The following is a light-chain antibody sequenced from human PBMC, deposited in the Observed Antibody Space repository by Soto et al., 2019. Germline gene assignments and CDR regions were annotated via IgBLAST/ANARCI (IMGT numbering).Light chain of an antibody. CDR1: QDINNY. V-gene: IGKV1-9*01. CDR3: QQFKSYPLT. Sequence: DIQLTQSPSFLSASVGDRVTITCRASQDINNYLAWYQQRPGRAPNLLISLASALQSGVPSRFSGSRYGTEFRLTNSSLQPEDSATYYCQQFKSYPLTFGGGTKIEIK. CDR2: LAS. J-gene: IGKJ4*01.